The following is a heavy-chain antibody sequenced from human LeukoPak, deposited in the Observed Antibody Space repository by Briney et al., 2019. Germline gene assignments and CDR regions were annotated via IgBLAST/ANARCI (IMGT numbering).Heavy chain of an antibody. Sequence: GGSLRLSCAASGFTFSSYAMIWVRQAPGKGLEWVANIWYDGSKNYYADSVKGRFTISRDNFNNMLYLQMNSLRAEDTALYYCARAPYTTGRSFYFDSWGQGTLVTVSS. CDR1: GFTFSSYA. CDR3: ARAPYTTGRSFYFDS. V-gene: IGHV3-33*08. D-gene: IGHD2-2*02. J-gene: IGHJ4*02. CDR2: IWYDGSKN.